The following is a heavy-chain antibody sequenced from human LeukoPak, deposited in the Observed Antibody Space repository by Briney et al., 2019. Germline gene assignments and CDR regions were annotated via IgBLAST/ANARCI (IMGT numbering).Heavy chain of an antibody. CDR3: ARENDDFWSGYFDY. D-gene: IGHD3-3*01. CDR1: GYTFTGYY. J-gene: IGHJ4*02. V-gene: IGHV1-2*02. CDR2: INPKSGGT. Sequence: ASVKVSCKASGYTFTGYYMHWVRQAPGQGLEWMGWINPKSGGTNYAQKLQGRVTMTTDTSTSTAYMELRSLRSDDTAVYYCARENDDFWSGYFDYWGQGTLVTVSS.